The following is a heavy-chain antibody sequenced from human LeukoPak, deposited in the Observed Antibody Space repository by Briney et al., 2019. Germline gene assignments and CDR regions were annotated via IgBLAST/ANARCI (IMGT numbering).Heavy chain of an antibody. Sequence: SETLSLTCTVSGGSISSYYWSWIRQPPGKGLEWIGYIYYSGSTNYNPSLKSRVTISVDTSKNQFSLKLSSVTAADTAVYYCARDPMTTVTYDAFDIWGRGTMVTVSS. CDR2: IYYSGST. V-gene: IGHV4-59*01. D-gene: IGHD4-17*01. CDR3: ARDPMTTVTYDAFDI. J-gene: IGHJ3*02. CDR1: GGSISSYY.